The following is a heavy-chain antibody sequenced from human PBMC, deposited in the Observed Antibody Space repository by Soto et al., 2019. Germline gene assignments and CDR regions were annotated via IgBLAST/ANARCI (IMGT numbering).Heavy chain of an antibody. V-gene: IGHV4-31*03. CDR1: GGSISSGGYY. J-gene: IGHJ6*02. Sequence: QVQLQESGPGLVKPSQTLSLTCTVSGGSISSGGYYWSWIRQHPGKGLEGIGYIYYSGSTYYNPSLKSRVTVSVDTSKNQFSLKLSSVTAADTAVYYCARGGLGYCSGGSCYSAELSRYYYGMDVWGQGTTVTVSS. CDR3: ARGGLGYCSGGSCYSAELSRYYYGMDV. CDR2: IYYSGST. D-gene: IGHD2-15*01.